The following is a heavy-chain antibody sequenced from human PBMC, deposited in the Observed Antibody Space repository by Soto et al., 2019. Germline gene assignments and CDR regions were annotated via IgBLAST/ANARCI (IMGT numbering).Heavy chain of an antibody. J-gene: IGHJ5*02. CDR1: GYTFTSYY. CDR2: INPHGGST. Sequence: ASVKVSCKASGYTFTSYYIHWVRQAPGQGLEWMGVINPHGGSTAYAQKFKGRVTLTRDTSASTVYMEVSSLTSEDTAMYYCARSSGGNFGIIIEGTNWSGPCGQGSLVTVSS. CDR3: ARSSGGNFGIIIEGTNWSGP. V-gene: IGHV1-46*01. D-gene: IGHD1-26*01.